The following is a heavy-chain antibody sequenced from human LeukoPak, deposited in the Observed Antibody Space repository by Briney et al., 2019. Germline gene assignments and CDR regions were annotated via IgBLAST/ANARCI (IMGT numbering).Heavy chain of an antibody. D-gene: IGHD3-3*01. Sequence: GGSLRLSCTASGFTLGDYAMSWVRQAPGKGLEWVGFIRSKAYGGTTEYAASVKGRFTISRDDSKSIAYLQMNSLKTEDTAVYYCTREKPPYYDFWSGSQRGYYFDYWGQGTLVTVSS. J-gene: IGHJ4*02. V-gene: IGHV3-49*04. CDR3: TREKPPYYDFWSGSQRGYYFDY. CDR1: GFTLGDYA. CDR2: IRSKAYGGTT.